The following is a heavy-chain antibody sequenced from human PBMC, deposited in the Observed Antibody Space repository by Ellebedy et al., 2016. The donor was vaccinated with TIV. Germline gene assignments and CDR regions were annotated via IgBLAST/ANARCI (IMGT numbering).Heavy chain of an antibody. CDR1: GFSVADSN. CDR3: ARVTRDVLYNIGGAFDI. J-gene: IGHJ3*02. Sequence: GESLKISCAASGFSVADSNMTWVRQAPGKGLAWVSPLYRGADTYYADSVKDRFTISRDNSKSTLYLQMRSLRTEDTAVYYCARVTRDVLYNIGGAFDIWGHGTMVTVS. CDR2: LYRGADT. V-gene: IGHV3-53*05. D-gene: IGHD5-24*01.